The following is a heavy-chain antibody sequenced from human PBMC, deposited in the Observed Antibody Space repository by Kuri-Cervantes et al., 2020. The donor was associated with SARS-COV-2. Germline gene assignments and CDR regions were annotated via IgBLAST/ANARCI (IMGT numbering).Heavy chain of an antibody. Sequence: LRLSCAISGDSVSSNSAAWNWIRQSPSIGLEWLGRTYFRSKWYNDYAVSVKSRITINPDTSKKQFSLQLNSVTPEDTAVYYCARGKTMVRGENYYYMDVWGKGTTVTVSS. CDR2: TYFRSKWYN. D-gene: IGHD3-10*01. V-gene: IGHV6-1*01. CDR3: ARGKTMVRGENYYYMDV. J-gene: IGHJ6*03. CDR1: GDSVSSNSAA.